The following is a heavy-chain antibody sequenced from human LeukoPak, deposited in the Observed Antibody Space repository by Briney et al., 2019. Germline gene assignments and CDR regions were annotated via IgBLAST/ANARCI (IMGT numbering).Heavy chain of an antibody. CDR3: AKDLKRGYYGSGSYYTRPLHDAFDI. Sequence: GGSLRLSCEASGFTFSSYAMGWVRQAPGKGLEWVSVTSESGGSTHYADSVKGRFTIYRDNSKNTLYLQMNSLRAEDTAVYYCAKDLKRGYYGSGSYYTRPLHDAFDIWGQGTMVTVSS. V-gene: IGHV3-23*01. D-gene: IGHD3-10*01. CDR2: TSESGGST. CDR1: GFTFSSYA. J-gene: IGHJ3*02.